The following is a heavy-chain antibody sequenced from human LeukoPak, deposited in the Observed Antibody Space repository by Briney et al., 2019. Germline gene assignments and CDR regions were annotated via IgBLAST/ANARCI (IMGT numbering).Heavy chain of an antibody. Sequence: QSGGSLRLSCAASGFTFSSYAMNWVRQAPGKGLEWVSYISSSVSSIYYADSVKGRFTISRDNAKNSLYLQMNNLRAEDTAVYYCAIIGAMGAFDIWGQGTKVTVSS. CDR2: ISSSVSSI. V-gene: IGHV3-48*03. D-gene: IGHD2-2*01. CDR1: GFTFSSYA. J-gene: IGHJ3*02. CDR3: AIIGAMGAFDI.